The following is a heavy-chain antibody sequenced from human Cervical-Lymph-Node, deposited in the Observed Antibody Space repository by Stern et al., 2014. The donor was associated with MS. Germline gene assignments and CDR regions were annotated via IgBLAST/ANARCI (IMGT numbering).Heavy chain of an antibody. CDR1: GGTFSSSYA. CDR3: ARGVVSNRATATLHNLFDP. CDR2: IIPILGLP. J-gene: IGHJ5*02. Sequence: QLVQSGAEVKKPGSSVNVSCMASGGTFSSSYAITWMRQPPGQGLECIGRIIPILGLPYYAQKFQGRVTIAADTSTNTAYMGLNSLTSEDTGVYYCARGVVSNRATATLHNLFDPWGQGTLVTVSS. D-gene: IGHD1-1*01. V-gene: IGHV1-69*09.